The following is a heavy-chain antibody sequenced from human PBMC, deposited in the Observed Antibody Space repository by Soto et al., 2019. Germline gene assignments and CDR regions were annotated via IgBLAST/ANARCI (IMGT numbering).Heavy chain of an antibody. CDR3: ARDRKAGSYLPGKTYYYYYGMDV. J-gene: IGHJ6*02. CDR2: TYYRSKWYN. V-gene: IGHV6-1*01. CDR1: GDSVSSNSAA. Sequence: SQTLSLTCVISGDSVSSNSAAWNWIRQSPSRGLEWLGRTYYRSKWYNDYAVSVKSRITINPDTSKNQFSLQLNSVTPEDTAVYYCARDRKAGSYLPGKTYYYYYGMDVWGQGTTVTVSS. D-gene: IGHD3-10*01.